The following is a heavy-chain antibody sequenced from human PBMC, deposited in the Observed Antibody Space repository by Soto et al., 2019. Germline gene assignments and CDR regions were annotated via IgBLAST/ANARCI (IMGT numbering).Heavy chain of an antibody. Sequence: QVQLVESGGGVVQPGRSLRLSCAGSGFTFNTHSIHWVRQAPGKGLEWVAVISYDERTKFYADSVKGRFTISRDNSENSVYLQMNFPRPDDTAVYYCAKEWEYHSSSGLWDFDLWGRGALVTVSS. V-gene: IGHV3-30-3*02. J-gene: IGHJ2*01. D-gene: IGHD6-6*01. CDR1: GFTFNTHS. CDR3: AKEWEYHSSSGLWDFDL. CDR2: ISYDERTK.